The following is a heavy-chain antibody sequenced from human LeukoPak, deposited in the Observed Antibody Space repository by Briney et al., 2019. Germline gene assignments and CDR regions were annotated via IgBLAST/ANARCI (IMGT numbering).Heavy chain of an antibody. CDR1: GYTFTNYY. CDR3: ARDHFDSSGYYYLLGYFEH. J-gene: IGHJ1*01. Sequence: ASVTVSCKASGYTFTNYYVHGVRQARGQGLEWMGIIKPSGAGTSYALKFQGRVTMTRDTSTSTAYMELSSLRPEDTAVYYCARDHFDSSGYYYLLGYFEHWGQGTLVTVSS. CDR2: IKPSGAGT. V-gene: IGHV1-46*01. D-gene: IGHD3-22*01.